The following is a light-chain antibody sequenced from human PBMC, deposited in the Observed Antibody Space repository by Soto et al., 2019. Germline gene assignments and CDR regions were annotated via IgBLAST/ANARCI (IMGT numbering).Light chain of an antibody. CDR2: DNT. CDR3: SSYAGSLVV. Sequence: QSVLTQPPSVSGAPGQRVTISCTGSSSSAGSVYNVHWYQQRPGTAPKLLIYDNTDRPSGVPDRFSGSKSGTSASLAITGLQAEDEADYYCSSYAGSLVVFGGGTKLTVL. CDR1: SSSAGSVYN. J-gene: IGLJ2*01. V-gene: IGLV1-40*01.